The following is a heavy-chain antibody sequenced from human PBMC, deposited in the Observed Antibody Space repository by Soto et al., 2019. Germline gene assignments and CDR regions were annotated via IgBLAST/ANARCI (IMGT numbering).Heavy chain of an antibody. J-gene: IGHJ4*01. CDR1: GSPISDNY. V-gene: IGHV4-59*08. CDR2: IYYTGTT. Sequence: QVQLQESGPGLVKPSETLSVTCTVSGSPISDNYWSWFRQAPGQGLEWVGYIYYTGTTTYHPSLKGRVTISLDTSKSQFSLILRSVTAADTXXXXXXXXXXXXQAFDYWGHGTLVTVSS. CDR3: XXXXXXXQAFDY.